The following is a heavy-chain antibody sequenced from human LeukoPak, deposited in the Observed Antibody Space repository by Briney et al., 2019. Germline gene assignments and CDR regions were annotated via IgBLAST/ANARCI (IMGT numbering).Heavy chain of an antibody. D-gene: IGHD2-2*01. J-gene: IGHJ4*02. V-gene: IGHV3-74*01. CDR2: INTDGSST. Sequence: GGSLRLSCAASGFTFSSYWMHWVRQAPGKGLVWVSRINTDGSSTSYADSVKGRFTIPRDNAKNTLYLQMNSLRAEDTAVYYCARGKAVVPAATDYWGQGTLVTVSS. CDR1: GFTFSSYW. CDR3: ARGKAVVPAATDY.